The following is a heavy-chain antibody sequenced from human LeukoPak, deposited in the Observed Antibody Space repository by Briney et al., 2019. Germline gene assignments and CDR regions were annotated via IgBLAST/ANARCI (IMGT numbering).Heavy chain of an antibody. Sequence: RTGGSLRLSCAASGFTFSSYSMNWVRQAPGKGLEWVSSISSSSSYIYYADSVKVRFTISRDNAKNSLYLQMNSLRAEDTAAYYCARDLVPAALEYYFVYWGQGTLVTVSS. V-gene: IGHV3-21*01. CDR3: ARDLVPAALEYYFVY. J-gene: IGHJ4*02. D-gene: IGHD2-2*01. CDR2: ISSSSSYI. CDR1: GFTFSSYS.